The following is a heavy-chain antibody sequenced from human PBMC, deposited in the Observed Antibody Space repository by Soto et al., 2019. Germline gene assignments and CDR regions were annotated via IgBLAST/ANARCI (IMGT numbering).Heavy chain of an antibody. CDR2: ISAYNGNT. V-gene: IGHV1-18*01. J-gene: IGHJ6*03. Sequence: ASVKVSCKASGYTFTIYGISWVRQAPGQGLEWMGWISAYNGNTNYAQKLQGRVTMTTDTSTSTAYMELRSLRSDDTAVYYCARDIAAAGTHYYYYYMDVWGKGTTVTVSS. D-gene: IGHD6-13*01. CDR3: ARDIAAAGTHYYYYYMDV. CDR1: GYTFTIYG.